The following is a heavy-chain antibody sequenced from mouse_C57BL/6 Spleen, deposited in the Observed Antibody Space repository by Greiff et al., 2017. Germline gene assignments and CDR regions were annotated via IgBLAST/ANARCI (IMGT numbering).Heavy chain of an antibody. CDR3: ARTPLTGTGGYYFDY. CDR2: IHPNSGST. D-gene: IGHD4-1*01. Sequence: QVQLQQPGAELVKPGASVKLSCKASGYTFTSYWMHWVKQRPGQGLEWIGMIHPNSGSTNYNEKFKSKATLTVDKSSSTAYMQLSSLTSEDSAVYYCARTPLTGTGGYYFDYWGQCTTLTVSS. CDR1: GYTFTSYW. J-gene: IGHJ2*01. V-gene: IGHV1-64*01.